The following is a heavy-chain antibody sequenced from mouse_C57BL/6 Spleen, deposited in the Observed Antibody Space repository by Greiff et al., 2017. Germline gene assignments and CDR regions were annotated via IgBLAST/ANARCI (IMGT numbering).Heavy chain of an antibody. J-gene: IGHJ2*01. V-gene: IGHV1-80*01. CDR3: ARRENGNDCHDY. D-gene: IGHD2-2*01. CDR2: IYPGDGDT. Sequence: VKLQESGAELVKPGASVKISCKASGYAFSSYWLNWVKQRPGKGLEWIGQIYPGDGDTNYNGKFKGKATLTADKSSSTASIELRSLTSEDSAVDYCARRENGNDCHDYWGQGTTLTVSS. CDR1: GYAFSSYW.